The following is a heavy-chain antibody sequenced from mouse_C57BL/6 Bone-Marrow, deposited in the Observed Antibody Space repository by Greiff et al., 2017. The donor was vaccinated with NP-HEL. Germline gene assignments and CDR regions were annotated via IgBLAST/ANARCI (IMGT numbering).Heavy chain of an antibody. CDR1: GYAFSSSW. Sequence: LQESGPELVKPGASVKISCKASGYAFSSSWMNWVKQRPGKGLEWIGRIYPGDGDTNYNGKFKGKATLTADKSSSTAYMQLSSLTSEDSAVYFCARFITTVVPWYFDVWGTGTTVTVSS. CDR3: ARFITTVVPWYFDV. V-gene: IGHV1-82*01. D-gene: IGHD1-1*01. J-gene: IGHJ1*03. CDR2: IYPGDGDT.